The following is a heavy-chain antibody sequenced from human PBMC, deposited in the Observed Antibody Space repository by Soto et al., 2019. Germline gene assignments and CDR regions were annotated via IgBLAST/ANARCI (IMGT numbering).Heavy chain of an antibody. Sequence: SETLSLTCNVFGGSITGYHWSWIRQPPGKGLEWIGYISNSGSTNYNPSLESRVTISVEKSKNQISLNLIFVTAADTAVYYCAATPRYWGQGTLVTVSS. CDR1: GGSITGYH. CDR2: ISNSGST. J-gene: IGHJ4*02. CDR3: AATPRY. V-gene: IGHV4-59*01.